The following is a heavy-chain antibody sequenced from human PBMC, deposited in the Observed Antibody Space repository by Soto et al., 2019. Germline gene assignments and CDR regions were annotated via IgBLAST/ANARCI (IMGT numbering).Heavy chain of an antibody. V-gene: IGHV1-18*01. J-gene: IGHJ6*02. CDR3: ARVEGDFLPGYVYYGMEV. D-gene: IGHD3-9*01. CDR2: ISAYNGNT. CDR1: GYTFTSYC. Sequence: GASVKVSCKASGYTFTSYCISWVRQAPGQGLEWMGWISAYNGNTNYAQKLQGRVTMTTDTSTSTAYMELRSLRSDDTAVYYCARVEGDFLPGYVYYGMEVWGQGTTVTVSS.